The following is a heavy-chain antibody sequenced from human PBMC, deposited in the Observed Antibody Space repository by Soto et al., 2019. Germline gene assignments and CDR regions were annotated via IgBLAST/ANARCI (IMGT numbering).Heavy chain of an antibody. CDR1: GGTFSSYA. J-gene: IGHJ4*02. V-gene: IGHV1-69*13. CDR2: IIPIFGTA. Sequence: GASVKVSCKASGGTFSSYAISWVRQAPGQGLEWMGGIIPIFGTANYAQKFQGRVTITADESTSTAYMELSSLRSEDTAVYYCARVITGTTAYFDCWGQGTLVTVSS. CDR3: ARVITGTTAYFDC. D-gene: IGHD1-20*01.